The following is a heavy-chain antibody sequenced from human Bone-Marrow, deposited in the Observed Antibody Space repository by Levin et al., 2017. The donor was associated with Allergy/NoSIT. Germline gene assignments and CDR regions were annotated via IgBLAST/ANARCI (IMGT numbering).Heavy chain of an antibody. CDR1: GGSLRDNY. CDR3: ARGRGDYGGYNNYFDY. Sequence: SQTLSLTCAVYGGSLRDNYWSWIRQTPGKGLEWIGEVNHGGNTNYNPSLKSRVTISVDTSKNQFSLKLTSVTAADTAVYYCARGRGDYGGYNNYFDYWGQGTLVTVSS. CDR2: VNHGGNT. D-gene: IGHD4-17*01. J-gene: IGHJ4*02. V-gene: IGHV4-34*01.